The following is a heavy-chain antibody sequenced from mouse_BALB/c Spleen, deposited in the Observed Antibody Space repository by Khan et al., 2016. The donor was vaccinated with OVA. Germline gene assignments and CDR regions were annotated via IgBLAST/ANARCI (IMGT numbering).Heavy chain of an antibody. CDR2: IDPSTTYT. D-gene: IGHD1-1*01. V-gene: IGHV1-7*01. Sequence: QVQLKQSGAELAKPGASVKMSCKASGYTFTNYWMHWVKQRPGQGLEWIGYIDPSTTYTDYNQKFKDKATLTADKSSRTAYMQLSSLTSEDSAVYYGVNHCSSSAWFTYWGQGTLVTVSA. CDR1: GYTFTNYW. CDR3: VNHCSSSAWFTY. J-gene: IGHJ3*01.